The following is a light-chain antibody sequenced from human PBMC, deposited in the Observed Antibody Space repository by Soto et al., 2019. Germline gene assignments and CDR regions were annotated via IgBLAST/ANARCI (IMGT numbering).Light chain of an antibody. J-gene: IGKJ1*01. V-gene: IGKV3-20*01. CDR2: GAS. CDR1: QSVSSSY. Sequence: EILLTQSPGTLSWSPGERATLSCRASQSVSSSYLAWYKQKPGQAPRLLIYGASNRATGIPDRLSGSGSGTEFTLTISRMEPEDFAVYYCQQYGSSGTFGQGTKVDIK. CDR3: QQYGSSGT.